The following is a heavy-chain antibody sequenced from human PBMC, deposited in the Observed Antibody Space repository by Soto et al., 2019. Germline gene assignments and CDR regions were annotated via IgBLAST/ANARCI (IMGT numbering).Heavy chain of an antibody. CDR3: ARADLLWDSFAL. Sequence: PGGSLRLSCAASGFPCRNFAMAWVRQAPGKGLEWVSIISNSGSSTYHGDSVKGRFTTSRDNSKGTLSLHMRGVRIDDTAVYFCARADLLWDSFALWGQGTLVTVSS. CDR1: GFPCRNFA. D-gene: IGHD2-2*01. J-gene: IGHJ4*02. CDR2: ISNSGSST. V-gene: IGHV3-23*05.